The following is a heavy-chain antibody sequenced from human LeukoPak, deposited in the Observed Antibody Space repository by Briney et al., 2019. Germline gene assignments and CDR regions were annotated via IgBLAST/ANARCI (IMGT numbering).Heavy chain of an antibody. CDR1: GFTFSSYW. CDR3: ARESRWYGALKYYYYGMDV. V-gene: IGHV3-7*01. CDR2: IKQDGSEK. Sequence: GGSLRLSCAASGFTFSSYWMSWVRQAPGKGLEWVANIKQDGSEKYYVDSVKGRFTISRDNAKNSLYLQMNSLRAEDTAVYYCARESRWYGALKYYYYGMDVWGQGTTVTVSS. J-gene: IGHJ6*02. D-gene: IGHD6-13*01.